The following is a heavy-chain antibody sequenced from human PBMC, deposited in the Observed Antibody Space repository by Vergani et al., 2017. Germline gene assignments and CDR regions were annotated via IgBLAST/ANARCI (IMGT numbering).Heavy chain of an antibody. J-gene: IGHJ3*02. CDR3: ARGGGYCRSTSCYGGDAFDI. CDR1: GYTFTSYG. Sequence: QVQLVQSGAEVKKPGASVKASCKASGYTFTSYGISWVRQAPGQGLEWMGWISAYNGNTNCAQKLQVRVTMTTDTSTRTAYMELWSLRSDDTAVYYCARGGGYCRSTSCYGGDAFDIWGQGTMVTVSS. CDR2: ISAYNGNT. D-gene: IGHD2-2*01. V-gene: IGHV1-18*01.